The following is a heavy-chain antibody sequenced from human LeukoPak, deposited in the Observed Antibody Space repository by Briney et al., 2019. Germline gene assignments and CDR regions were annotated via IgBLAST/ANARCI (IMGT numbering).Heavy chain of an antibody. V-gene: IGHV4-34*01. D-gene: IGHD3-22*01. Sequence: SSETLSLTCAVYGGSFSGYYWSWIRQPPGKGLEWIGEINHSGSTNYNPSLKSRVTISVDTSKNQFSLKLSSVTAADTAVYYCARGRPEEFYDSSGYYFDYWGQGTLVTVSS. CDR3: ARGRPEEFYDSSGYYFDY. J-gene: IGHJ4*02. CDR1: GGSFSGYY. CDR2: INHSGST.